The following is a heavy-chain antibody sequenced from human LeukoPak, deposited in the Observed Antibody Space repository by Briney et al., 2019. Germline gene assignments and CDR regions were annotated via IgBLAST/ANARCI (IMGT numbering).Heavy chain of an antibody. J-gene: IGHJ4*02. D-gene: IGHD1-1*01. Sequence: SVKVSCKASGGTFSSYAISWVRQAPGQGLEWMGGIIPIFGTANYAQKLQGRVTMTTDTSTSTAYMELRSLRSDDTAVYYCARDRNWNRPSDFDYWGQGTLVTVSS. CDR3: ARDRNWNRPSDFDY. V-gene: IGHV1-69*05. CDR1: GGTFSSYA. CDR2: IIPIFGTA.